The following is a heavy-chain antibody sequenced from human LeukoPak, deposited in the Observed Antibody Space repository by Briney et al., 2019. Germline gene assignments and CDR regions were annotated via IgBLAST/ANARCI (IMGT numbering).Heavy chain of an antibody. D-gene: IGHD4-23*01. CDR3: ARGYGANHDY. J-gene: IGHJ4*02. CDR2: INPNSGGT. Sequence: GASVKVSCKASGYTFTGYYMHWVRQAPGQGLERMGWINPNSGGTNYAQKFQGRVTMTRDTSISTAYMELRLRSDDTAVYYCARGYGANHDYWGQGTLVTVSS. CDR1: GYTFTGYY. V-gene: IGHV1-2*02.